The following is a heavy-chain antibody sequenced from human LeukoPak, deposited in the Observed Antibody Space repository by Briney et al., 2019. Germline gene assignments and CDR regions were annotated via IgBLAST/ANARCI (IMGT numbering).Heavy chain of an antibody. D-gene: IGHD3-22*01. J-gene: IGHJ4*02. CDR3: ARDLGTMIVY. V-gene: IGHV7-4-1*02. CDR1: GYTFTDYF. Sequence: ASVKVSCKASGYTFTDYFMHWVRQAPGQGLEWMGWINTNTGNPTYAQGFTGRFVFSLDTSVSTAYLHISSLKADDTAVYYCARDLGTMIVYWGQGTLVTVSS. CDR2: INTNTGNP.